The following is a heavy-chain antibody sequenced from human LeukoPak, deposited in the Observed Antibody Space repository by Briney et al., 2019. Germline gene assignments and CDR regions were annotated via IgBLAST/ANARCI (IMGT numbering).Heavy chain of an antibody. V-gene: IGHV1-3*01. CDR1: GYTFTSYA. J-gene: IGHJ4*02. Sequence: GASVKVSCKASGYTFTSYAKHWVRQAPGQRLEWMGWINAGNGNTKYSQKFQGRVTITRDTSASTAYMELSSLRSEDTAVYYCARSEVGAPFDYWGQGTLVTVSS. CDR2: INAGNGNT. CDR3: ARSEVGAPFDY. D-gene: IGHD1-26*01.